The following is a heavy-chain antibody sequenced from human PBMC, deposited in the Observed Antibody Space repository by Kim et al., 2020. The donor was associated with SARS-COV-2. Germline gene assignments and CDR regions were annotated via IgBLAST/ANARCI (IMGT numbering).Heavy chain of an antibody. CDR2: INHSGST. Sequence: SETLSLTCAVYGGSFSGYYWSWIRQPPGKGLEWIGEINHSGSTNYNPSLKSRVTISVDTSKNQFSLKLSSVTAADTAVYYCARGPNYDFWSGYYHNWFDP. CDR1: GGSFSGYY. D-gene: IGHD3-3*01. V-gene: IGHV4-34*01. J-gene: IGHJ5*02. CDR3: ARGPNYDFWSGYYHNWFDP.